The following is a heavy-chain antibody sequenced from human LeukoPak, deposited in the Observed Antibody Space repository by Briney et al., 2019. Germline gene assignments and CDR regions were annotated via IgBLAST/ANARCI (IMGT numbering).Heavy chain of an antibody. CDR1: GFTFDDYA. CDR3: AKDIGCSGGSCYYGYYYGMDV. Sequence: GGSLRLSCAASGFTFDDYAMHWVRQAPGKGLEWVSGISWNSGSIGYADSVKGRFTISRDNAKNSLYLQMNSLRAEDTALYYCAKDIGCSGGSCYYGYYYGMDVWGQGTTVTVSS. V-gene: IGHV3-9*01. D-gene: IGHD2-15*01. CDR2: ISWNSGSI. J-gene: IGHJ6*02.